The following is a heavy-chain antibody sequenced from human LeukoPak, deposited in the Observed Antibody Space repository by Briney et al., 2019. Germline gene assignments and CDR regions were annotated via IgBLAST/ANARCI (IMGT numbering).Heavy chain of an antibody. J-gene: IGHJ6*02. CDR3: ARRYFGMDV. CDR2: IYSGGNT. Sequence: GGSLRLSCAASGFTVSSNYMTWVRQAPGKGLEGVSVIYSGGNTYYADSVKGRFIISRDNSKNTLYLQMNSLRAEDTAVYYCARRYFGMDVWGQGTTVTVSS. CDR1: GFTVSSNY. V-gene: IGHV3-66*04.